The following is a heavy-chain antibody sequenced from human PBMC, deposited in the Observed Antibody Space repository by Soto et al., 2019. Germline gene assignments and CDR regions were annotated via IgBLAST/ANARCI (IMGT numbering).Heavy chain of an antibody. J-gene: IGHJ6*02. D-gene: IGHD3-16*01. CDR2: INHSGST. Sequence: PSETLSLTCAVYGGSFSGYYWSWIRQPPGKGLEWIGEINHSGSTNYNPSLKSRVTISVDTSKNQFSLKLSSVTAADTAVYYCARRGGNNYYGMDVWGQGTMVTVSS. CDR1: GGSFSGYY. V-gene: IGHV4-34*01. CDR3: ARRGGNNYYGMDV.